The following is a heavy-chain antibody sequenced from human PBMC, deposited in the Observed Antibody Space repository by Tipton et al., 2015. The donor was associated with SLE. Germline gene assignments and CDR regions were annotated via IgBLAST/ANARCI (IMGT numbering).Heavy chain of an antibody. J-gene: IGHJ3*02. D-gene: IGHD1-7*01. Sequence: QLVQSGAEVKEPGSSVKVSCKASGGTFSSFTFIWVRQAPGQGLEWMGWMNPNSGDTGSPQKFRDRVTFTWDASTSTVFMEVSSLMPEDTAIYYCATMAQGGTRGSNSLTNPFDIWGQGTVVTVSS. CDR2: MNPNSGDT. CDR3: ATMAQGGTRGSNSLTNPFDI. V-gene: IGHV1-8*01. CDR1: GGTFSSFT.